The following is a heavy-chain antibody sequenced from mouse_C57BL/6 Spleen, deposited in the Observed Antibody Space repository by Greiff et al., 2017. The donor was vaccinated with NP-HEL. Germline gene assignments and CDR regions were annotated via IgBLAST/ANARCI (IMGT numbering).Heavy chain of an antibody. J-gene: IGHJ2*01. D-gene: IGHD3-2*02. Sequence: VQLQQSGAELVMPGASVKLSCKASGYTFTSYWMHWVKQRPGQGLEWIGEIDPSDSYTNYNQKFKGKSTLTVDKSSSTAYMQLSSLTSEDSAVYYCARGRDSSGVWDYWGQGTTLTVAS. CDR1: GYTFTSYW. CDR2: IDPSDSYT. V-gene: IGHV1-69*01. CDR3: ARGRDSSGVWDY.